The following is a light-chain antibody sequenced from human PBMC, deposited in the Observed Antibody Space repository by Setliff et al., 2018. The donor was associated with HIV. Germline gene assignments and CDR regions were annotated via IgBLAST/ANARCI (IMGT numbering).Light chain of an antibody. CDR2: NVY. V-gene: IGLV2-23*02. Sequence: QSALAQVASVSGSLGQLITISCTGSSSDIGGHNLVSWFRVDPGKAPKLIIYNVYLLASGVSPRFSASKSSNTASLTIFGLHSEDEGDYYCCSYSRSTVPYVFGSGTKVTVL. J-gene: IGLJ1*01. CDR3: CSYSRSTVPYV. CDR1: SSDIGGHNL.